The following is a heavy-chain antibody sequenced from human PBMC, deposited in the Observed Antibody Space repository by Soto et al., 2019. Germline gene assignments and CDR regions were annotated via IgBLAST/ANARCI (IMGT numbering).Heavy chain of an antibody. CDR1: GYTFTSYY. D-gene: IGHD2-15*01. CDR3: ARELPADAFDI. CDR2: INPSGGST. J-gene: IGHJ3*02. V-gene: IGHV1-46*01. Sequence: ASVKVSCKASGYTFTSYYMHCVRQAPGQGLEWMGIINPSGGSTSYAQKFQGRVTMTRDTSTSTVYMELSSLRSEDTAVYYCARELPADAFDIWGQGTMVTVSS.